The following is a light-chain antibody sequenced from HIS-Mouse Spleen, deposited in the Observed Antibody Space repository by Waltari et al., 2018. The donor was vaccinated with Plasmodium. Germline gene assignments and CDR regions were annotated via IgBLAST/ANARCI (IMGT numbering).Light chain of an antibody. CDR1: ALPKQY. J-gene: IGLJ1*01. Sequence: SYELTQPPSVSVSPGQTARITCPGDALPKQYACWYQQKPGQAPVLVIYKDRERPSGIPERFSGSSSGTTVTLTISGVQAEDEADYYCQSADSSGTYVFGTGTKVTVL. CDR3: QSADSSGTYV. V-gene: IGLV3-25*03. CDR2: KDR.